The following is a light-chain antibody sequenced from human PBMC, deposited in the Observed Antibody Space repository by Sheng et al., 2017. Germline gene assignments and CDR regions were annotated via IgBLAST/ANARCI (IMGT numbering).Light chain of an antibody. CDR2: VNSDGSH. CDR1: SGHRTYA. V-gene: IGLV4-69*01. Sequence: QLVLTQSPSASASLGASVKLTCTLSSGHRTYAIAWHQQQPERGPRYLMKVNSDGSHSKGDGIPDRFSGSSSGDERYLTISSLQSEDEADYYCQTWGTGFRVFGGGTKVTVL. CDR3: QTWGTGFRV. J-gene: IGLJ3*02.